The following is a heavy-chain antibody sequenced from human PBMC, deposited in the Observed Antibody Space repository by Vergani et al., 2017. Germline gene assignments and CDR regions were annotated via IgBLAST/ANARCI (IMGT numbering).Heavy chain of an antibody. D-gene: IGHD2-15*01. CDR1: GVSVISTDYH. V-gene: IGHV4-39*01. CDR3: ASKRGACRAAYCHSYDV. CDR2: MDYSGST. Sequence: QVQLQESGPGLVKPSETLSLTCTVSGVSVISTDYHWGWIRQPPGKGLGWIGSMDYSGSTSYNPSLESRISISFETPKNQFSLRLTSVTAADTAVYYCASKRGACRAAYCHSYDVWGPGTLVGVSS. J-gene: IGHJ4*02.